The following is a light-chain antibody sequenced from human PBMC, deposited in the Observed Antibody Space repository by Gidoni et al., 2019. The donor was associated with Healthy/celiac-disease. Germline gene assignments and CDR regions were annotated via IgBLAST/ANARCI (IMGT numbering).Light chain of an antibody. CDR1: QGSSNY. J-gene: IGKJ4*01. V-gene: IGKV1-27*01. CDR3: QKYNSAPLT. CDR2: AAS. Sequence: DIQITQSPSSLSASGGDRIPITCRARQGSSNYLAWYQQKPGKVPKLLIYAASTLQSGVPARFSGSGSGTDFTLTISRLQPEDVATYYCQKYNSAPLTFGGXTKVEIK.